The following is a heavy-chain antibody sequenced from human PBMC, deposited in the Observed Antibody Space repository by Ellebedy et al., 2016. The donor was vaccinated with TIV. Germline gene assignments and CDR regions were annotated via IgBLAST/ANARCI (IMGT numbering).Heavy chain of an antibody. J-gene: IGHJ4*02. V-gene: IGHV1-8*02. CDR1: GYTFTNYD. CDR2: MNPNSGKT. Sequence: AASVKVSCKASGYTFTNYDIDWVRQATGQGLEWMGWMNPNSGKTGYAQKFQGRVTMTWNTSINTAYMELSSLIFDDTAVYFCARVVRLGWRSYSFDYWGQGTLVAVSS. D-gene: IGHD7-27*01. CDR3: ARVVRLGWRSYSFDY.